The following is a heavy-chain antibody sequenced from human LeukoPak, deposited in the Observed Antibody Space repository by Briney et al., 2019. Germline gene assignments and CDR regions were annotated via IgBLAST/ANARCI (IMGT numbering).Heavy chain of an antibody. J-gene: IGHJ5*01. D-gene: IGHD5-12*01. CDR2: IWHDGSNK. Sequence: GRSLRLFCAASGLIFSNYGMHWVRQAPGKGLEWVAVIWHDGSNKYYADSVKGRFTISRDNSKNMLYLQMNSLRVEDTALYYCARDERGVDNRFDSWGQGTLVTVYS. V-gene: IGHV3-33*01. CDR3: ARDERGVDNRFDS. CDR1: GLIFSNYG.